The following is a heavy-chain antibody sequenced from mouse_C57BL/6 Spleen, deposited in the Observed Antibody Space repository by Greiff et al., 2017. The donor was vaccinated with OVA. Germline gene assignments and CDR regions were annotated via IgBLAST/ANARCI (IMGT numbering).Heavy chain of an antibody. CDR2: ISYSGST. CDR1: GYSITSDY. Sequence: EVHLVESGPGLAKPSQTLSLTCSVTGYSITSDYWNWIRKFPGNKLEYMGYISYSGSTYYNPSLKSRISITRDTSKNQYYLQLNSVTTEDTATYYCARSPGLLHWYFDVWGTGTTVTVSS. CDR3: ARSPGLLHWYFDV. V-gene: IGHV3-8*01. D-gene: IGHD2-10*01. J-gene: IGHJ1*03.